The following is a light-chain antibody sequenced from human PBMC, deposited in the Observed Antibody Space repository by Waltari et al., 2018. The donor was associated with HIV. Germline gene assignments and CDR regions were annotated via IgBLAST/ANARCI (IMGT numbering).Light chain of an antibody. Sequence: QSAQTHPASVSGLPGRSITISCTGTSSDVGSYNLVSWYQQHPGKAPKLMIYEGSKRPSGVSNRFSGSKSGNTASLTISGLQAEDEADYYCCSYAGSYAVFGGGTQLTVL. CDR2: EGS. CDR3: CSYAGSYAV. V-gene: IGLV2-23*01. J-gene: IGLJ7*01. CDR1: SSDVGSYNL.